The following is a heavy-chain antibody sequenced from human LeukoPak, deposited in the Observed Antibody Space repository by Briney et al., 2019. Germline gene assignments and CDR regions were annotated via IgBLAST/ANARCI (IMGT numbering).Heavy chain of an antibody. J-gene: IGHJ4*02. CDR1: GFTFSSYA. V-gene: IGHV3-30*01. D-gene: IGHD2-2*01. Sequence: PGGSLRLSCAASGFTFSSYAMHWVRQAPGKGLERVAVISYDGSNKYYADSVKGRFTISRDNSKNTLYLQMNSLRAEDTAVYYCARENGCRSTSCPPHLSWLPLDYWGQGTLVTVSS. CDR3: ARENGCRSTSCPPHLSWLPLDY. CDR2: ISYDGSNK.